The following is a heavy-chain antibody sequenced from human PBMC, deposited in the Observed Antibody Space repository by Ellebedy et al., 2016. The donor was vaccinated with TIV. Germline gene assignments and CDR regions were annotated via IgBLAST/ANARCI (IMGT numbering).Heavy chain of an antibody. CDR3: AKDRYTDRGRYFDY. CDR2: IGASGGDT. Sequence: GGSLRLXXAASGFTFSSYTMSWVRQAPGKGLEWVSAIGASGGDTYYADSVKGRFTISRDNSKNTLYLQMNSLRAEDTAVYYCAKDRYTDRGRYFDYWGQGTLVTVSS. V-gene: IGHV3-23*01. CDR1: GFTFSSYT. D-gene: IGHD5-24*01. J-gene: IGHJ4*02.